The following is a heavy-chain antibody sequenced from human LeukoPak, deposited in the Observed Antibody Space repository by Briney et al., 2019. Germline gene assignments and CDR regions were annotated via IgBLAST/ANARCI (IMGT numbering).Heavy chain of an antibody. CDR2: IIPILGIA. CDR3: ARVGGIVGAKDAFDI. CDR1: GGTFSSYA. Sequence: SVKVSCKASGGTFSSYAVSWVRQAPGQGLEWMGRIIPILGIANYAQKFQGRVTITADKSTSTAYMELSSLRSEDTAVYYCARVGGIVGAKDAFDIWGQGTMVTVSS. D-gene: IGHD1-26*01. J-gene: IGHJ3*02. V-gene: IGHV1-69*04.